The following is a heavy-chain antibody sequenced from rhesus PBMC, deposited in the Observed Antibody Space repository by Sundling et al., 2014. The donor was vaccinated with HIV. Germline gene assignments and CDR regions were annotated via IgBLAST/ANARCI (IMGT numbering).Heavy chain of an antibody. V-gene: IGHV4-93*01. CDR1: GGSISSGNW. CDR2: LYGSLGST. CDR3: ARDSAAVQYFDWFYYYGLDS. D-gene: IGHD3-3*01. Sequence: QVQLQESGPSVVKPSETLSLTCAISGGSISSGNWWSWIRQSPGKGLEWIGGLYGSLGSTEYNPSLKSRVTISKDTSKNQFSLKLRSATAADSAVYYCARDSAAVQYFDWFYYYGLDSWGKGVVVTVSP. J-gene: IGHJ6*01.